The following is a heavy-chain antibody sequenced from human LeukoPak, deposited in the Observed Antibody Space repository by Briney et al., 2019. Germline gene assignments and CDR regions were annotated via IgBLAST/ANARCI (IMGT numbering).Heavy chain of an antibody. Sequence: PSETLSLTCTVSGGSISSSSYYWGWIRQPPGKGLEWIGSIYYSGSTYYNPSLKSRVTISVDTSKNQFSLKLSSVTAADTAVYYCARGRITTNSVDYWGQGTLVTVSS. J-gene: IGHJ4*02. V-gene: IGHV4-39*01. CDR2: IYYSGST. D-gene: IGHD3-10*01. CDR1: GGSISSSSYY. CDR3: ARGRITTNSVDY.